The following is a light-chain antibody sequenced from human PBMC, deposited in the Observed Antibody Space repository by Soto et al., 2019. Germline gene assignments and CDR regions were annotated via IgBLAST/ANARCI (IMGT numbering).Light chain of an antibody. Sequence: EIVLMQSPGTLSLSPGERATLSCRASQSVSNNDVAWYQQKPGQAPRLLIAGASSRDTGIPDRFSGSGSGTDFTLTISRLEPEDFAVYYCQQYGTSPPLTFGGGTKVEIK. J-gene: IGKJ4*01. V-gene: IGKV3-20*01. CDR2: GAS. CDR1: QSVSNND. CDR3: QQYGTSPPLT.